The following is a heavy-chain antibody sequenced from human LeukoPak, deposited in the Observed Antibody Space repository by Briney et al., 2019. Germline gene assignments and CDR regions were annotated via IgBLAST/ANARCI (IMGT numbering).Heavy chain of an antibody. CDR1: GFTFSGSA. D-gene: IGHD3/OR15-3a*01. Sequence: GGSLRLSCAASGFTFSGSAMHWVRQASGKGLEWVGRIRSKANSYATAYAASVKGRFTISRDDSKNTAYLQMNSLKTEDTAEYYCTRRGLAGPGDYWGQGTLVTVSS. CDR3: TRRGLAGPGDY. CDR2: IRSKANSYAT. V-gene: IGHV3-73*01. J-gene: IGHJ4*02.